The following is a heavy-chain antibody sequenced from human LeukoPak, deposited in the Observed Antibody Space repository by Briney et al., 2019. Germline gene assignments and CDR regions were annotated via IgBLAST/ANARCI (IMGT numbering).Heavy chain of an antibody. CDR1: GGSISSGGYS. J-gene: IGHJ4*02. D-gene: IGHD3-22*01. Sequence: SETLSLTCAVFGGSISSGGYSWSWIRQPPGKGLEWIGYIYHSGSTYYNPSLKSRVTISVDRSKNQFSLKLSSVTAADTAVYYCARERWIYDSSGYYYLGYFDYWGQGTLVTVSS. V-gene: IGHV4-30-2*01. CDR2: IYHSGST. CDR3: ARERWIYDSSGYYYLGYFDY.